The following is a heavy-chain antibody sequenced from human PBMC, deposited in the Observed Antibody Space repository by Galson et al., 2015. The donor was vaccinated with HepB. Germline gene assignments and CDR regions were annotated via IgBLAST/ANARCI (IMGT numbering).Heavy chain of an antibody. D-gene: IGHD6-6*01. CDR1: GYTFTGYY. CDR3: ARDHLIRSSIAARSFDP. J-gene: IGHJ5*02. CDR2: INPNSGGT. Sequence: SVKVSCKASGYTFTGYYMHWVRQAPGQGLEWMGRINPNSGGTNYAQKFQGRVTMTRDTSISTAYMELSRLRSDDTAVYYCARDHLIRSSIAARSFDPWGQGTLVTVSS. V-gene: IGHV1-2*06.